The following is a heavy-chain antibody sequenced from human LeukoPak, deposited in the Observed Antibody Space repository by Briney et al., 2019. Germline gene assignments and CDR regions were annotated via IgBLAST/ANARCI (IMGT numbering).Heavy chain of an antibody. D-gene: IGHD2-2*01. V-gene: IGHV3-7*03. CDR2: IKQDGSEK. J-gene: IGHJ4*02. CDR3: ARERRDIVVVPTAHAFAY. Sequence: PGGSLRLSCAASGFTFSSYWMSWVRQAPGKGLEWVANIKQDGSEKYYVDSVKGRFTISRDNSKNTLYLQINSLRADDTAVYYCARERRDIVVVPTAHAFAYWGQGTLVTVSS. CDR1: GFTFSSYW.